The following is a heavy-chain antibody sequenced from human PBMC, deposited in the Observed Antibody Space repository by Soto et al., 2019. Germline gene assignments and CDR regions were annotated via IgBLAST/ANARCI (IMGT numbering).Heavy chain of an antibody. CDR2: INAGNGNT. CDR1: GYTFTSYA. J-gene: IGHJ6*02. D-gene: IGHD5-12*01. CDR3: ARGEEMATLRFYYYYYGMDV. V-gene: IGHV1-3*01. Sequence: ASVKVSCTASGYTFTSYAIHWVRQAPGQRLELMGWINAGNGNTKYSQKFQGRVTITRDTSASTAYMELSSLRSEDTAVYYCARGEEMATLRFYYYYYGMDVWGQGTTVTVSS.